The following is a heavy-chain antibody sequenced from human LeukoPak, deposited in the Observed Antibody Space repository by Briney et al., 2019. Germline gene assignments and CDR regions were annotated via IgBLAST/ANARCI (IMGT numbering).Heavy chain of an antibody. CDR3: AKGSRITMVRGVIDY. D-gene: IGHD3-10*01. CDR2: ISGSGGST. V-gene: IGHV3-23*01. CDR1: GFTFSSYA. Sequence: PGGSLRLSCAASGFTFSSYAMSWVRQAPGKGLEWVSAISGSGGSTYYADSVKGRFTISRDNSKNTLYLQMNSLRAEDTAVYYCAKGSRITMVRGVIDYWGQGTLVTVSS. J-gene: IGHJ4*02.